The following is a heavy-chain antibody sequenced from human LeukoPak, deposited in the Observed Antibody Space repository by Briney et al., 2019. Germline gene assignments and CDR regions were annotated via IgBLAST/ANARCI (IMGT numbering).Heavy chain of an antibody. V-gene: IGHV3-7*02. J-gene: IGHJ4*02. D-gene: IGHD4-17*01. CDR2: MNPDGSQQ. Sequence: GGSLRLSCAVSGLTLSNSWMNWVRQAPGKGLEWVANMNPDGSQQRYVDSVKGRFTISRDNAKNSLYLQMNSLRAEDTAVYYCARFDYADYLAFDYWGQGTLVTVSS. CDR1: GLTLSNSW. CDR3: ARFDYADYLAFDY.